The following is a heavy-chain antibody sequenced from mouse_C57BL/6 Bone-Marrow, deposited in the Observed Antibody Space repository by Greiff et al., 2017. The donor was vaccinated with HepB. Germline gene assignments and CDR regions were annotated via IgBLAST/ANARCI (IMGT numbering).Heavy chain of an antibody. D-gene: IGHD1-1*01. V-gene: IGHV6-6*01. CDR2: IRNKANNHAT. CDR3: TRRGYYGSSYWYFDV. CDR1: GFTFSDAW. J-gene: IGHJ1*03. Sequence: DVQLQESGGGLVQPGGSMKLSCAASGFTFSDAWMDWVRQSPEKGLEWVAEIRNKANNHATYYAESVKGRFTISRDDSKSSVYLQMNSLRAEDTGIYYCTRRGYYGSSYWYFDVWGTGTTVTVSS.